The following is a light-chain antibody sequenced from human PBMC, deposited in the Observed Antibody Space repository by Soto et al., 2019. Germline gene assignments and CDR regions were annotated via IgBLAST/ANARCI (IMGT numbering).Light chain of an antibody. CDR2: GVS. Sequence: EIVMTQSPATLSVFPGERATLSCRASQSVNNYLAWYQQKPGQAPRLLIYGVSTRATGIPARFSGSGSGTDFTLAISSLQSEDSAVYYCQQHNGWPLTFGAGTKVEIK. CDR1: QSVNNY. V-gene: IGKV3-15*01. CDR3: QQHNGWPLT. J-gene: IGKJ4*01.